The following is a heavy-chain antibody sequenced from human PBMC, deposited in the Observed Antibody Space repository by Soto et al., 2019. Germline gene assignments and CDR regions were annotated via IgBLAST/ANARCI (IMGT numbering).Heavy chain of an antibody. V-gene: IGHV3-33*08. CDR1: GFTFRLYA. CDR2: IWYDGTQK. D-gene: IGHD4-17*01. CDR3: ARAGGTTVTGLWHFDS. Sequence: VQLLESGGGLVQPGGSLRLSCAASGFTFRLYAMSWVRQAPGKGLEWLAAIWYDGTQKYYADSVKGRFIISRDNSKKTLYLEMNSLRAEDTAVYYCARAGGTTVTGLWHFDSWGQGTLVTVSS. J-gene: IGHJ4*02.